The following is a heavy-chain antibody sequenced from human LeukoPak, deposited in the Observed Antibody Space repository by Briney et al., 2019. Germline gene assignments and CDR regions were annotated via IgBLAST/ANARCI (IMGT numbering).Heavy chain of an antibody. Sequence: GGSLRLSCAASGFTFSDYHMSWIRQAPGKGLEWVSYISSSGGTISYADSVKGRFTISRDNAKNSLYLQMNSLRAEDAAVYYCSRAVAGISPLDYWGQGTLVTVSS. D-gene: IGHD6-19*01. J-gene: IGHJ4*02. CDR1: GFTFSDYH. CDR3: SRAVAGISPLDY. CDR2: ISSSGGTI. V-gene: IGHV3-11*01.